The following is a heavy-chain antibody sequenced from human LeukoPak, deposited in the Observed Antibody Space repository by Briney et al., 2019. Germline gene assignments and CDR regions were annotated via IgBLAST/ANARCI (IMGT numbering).Heavy chain of an antibody. D-gene: IGHD3-22*01. CDR2: INSDGSST. Sequence: PGGSLRLSCAASGFTFSGYWMHWVRQAPGKGLVWVSRINSDGSSTSYADSVKGRFTISRDNAKNTLYLQMNSLRAEDTAVYYCASSSQYYYDSSDLDYWGQGTLVTVSS. J-gene: IGHJ4*02. V-gene: IGHV3-74*01. CDR3: ASSSQYYYDSSDLDY. CDR1: GFTFSGYW.